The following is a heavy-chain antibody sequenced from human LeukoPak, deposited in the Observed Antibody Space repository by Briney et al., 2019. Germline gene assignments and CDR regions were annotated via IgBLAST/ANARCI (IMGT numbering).Heavy chain of an antibody. V-gene: IGHV4-59*12. J-gene: IGHJ6*02. D-gene: IGHD1-26*01. CDR3: ARDGITDYYYYYGVDV. CDR2: IYYSGST. Sequence: PSETLSLTCTVSGDSITNYYWSWIRQPPGKGLEWIGSIYYSGSTYYNPSLKSRVTISVDTSKNQFSLKLSSVTAADTAVNYCARDGITDYYYYYGVDVWGQGTTVTVSS. CDR1: GDSITNYY.